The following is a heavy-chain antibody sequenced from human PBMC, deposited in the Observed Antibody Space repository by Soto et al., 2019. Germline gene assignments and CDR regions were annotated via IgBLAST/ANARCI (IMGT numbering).Heavy chain of an antibody. Sequence: PGGSLRLSCAASGFTFSSYAMSWVRQAPGKXLEWVSAISGSGGSTYYADSVKGRFTISRDNSKNTLYLQMNSLRAEDTAVYYCAKRPPTVYGTRGYDGVSYWGQGTLVTVSS. V-gene: IGHV3-23*01. CDR1: GFTFSSYA. CDR3: AKRPPTVYGTRGYDGVSY. J-gene: IGHJ4*02. CDR2: ISGSGGST. D-gene: IGHD5-12*01.